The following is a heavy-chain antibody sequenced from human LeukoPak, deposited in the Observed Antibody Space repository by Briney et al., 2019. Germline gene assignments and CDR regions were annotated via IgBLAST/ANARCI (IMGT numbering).Heavy chain of an antibody. CDR2: IRYDGSNK. Sequence: PGGSLRLSCAASGFTLSSYGMHWVRQAPGKGLEWVAFIRYDGSNKYYADSVKGRFTISRDNSKNTLYLQMNSLRAEDTAVYYCAKDGYSIDWFDPWGQGTLVTVSS. CDR3: AKDGYSIDWFDP. V-gene: IGHV3-30*02. CDR1: GFTLSSYG. J-gene: IGHJ5*02. D-gene: IGHD4-11*01.